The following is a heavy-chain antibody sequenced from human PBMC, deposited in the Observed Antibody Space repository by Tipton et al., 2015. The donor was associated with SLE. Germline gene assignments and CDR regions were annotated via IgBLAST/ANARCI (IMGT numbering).Heavy chain of an antibody. CDR3: ARGPFQRWPPGAY. V-gene: IGHV4-39*01. D-gene: IGHD6-19*01. CDR2: IYYRGST. CDR1: GGSISSCSYY. J-gene: IGHJ4*02. Sequence: TLSLTCTVSGGSISSCSYYRGWIRQPPGKGLEWIGRIYYRGSTYYNPSLKSRVTISVDTSKNQFSLKLSSVTAADTAVYYCARGPFQRWPPGAYWGQGTLVTVSS.